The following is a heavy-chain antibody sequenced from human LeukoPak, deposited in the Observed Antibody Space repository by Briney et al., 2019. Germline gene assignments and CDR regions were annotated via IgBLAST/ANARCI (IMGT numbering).Heavy chain of an antibody. CDR2: IYSSGIT. D-gene: IGHD5-12*01. Sequence: SETLSLTCTVSGGSVSTYYWHWIRQSAGKGLESIGRIYSSGITDYSPSLKSRATMSVDTSNNQFSLRLTSVTAADTAVYYCARALGARAYYYMDVWGKGTTVTVSS. CDR3: ARALGARAYYYMDV. V-gene: IGHV4-4*07. CDR1: GGSVSTYY. J-gene: IGHJ6*03.